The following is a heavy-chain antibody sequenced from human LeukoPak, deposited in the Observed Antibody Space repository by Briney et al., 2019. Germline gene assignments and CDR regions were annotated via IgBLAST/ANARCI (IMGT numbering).Heavy chain of an antibody. CDR1: GFTFSSYS. V-gene: IGHV3-48*01. Sequence: PGGSLRLSCAGSGFTFSSYSMNWVRQAPGKGLEWLSYISISGGTIYYADPVKGRFTVSRDNAKNSLYLQMNSLRADDTAVYYCARDGLPATVANWFDPWGQGTLVTVSS. CDR3: ARDGLPATVANWFDP. D-gene: IGHD2-15*01. J-gene: IGHJ5*02. CDR2: ISISGGTI.